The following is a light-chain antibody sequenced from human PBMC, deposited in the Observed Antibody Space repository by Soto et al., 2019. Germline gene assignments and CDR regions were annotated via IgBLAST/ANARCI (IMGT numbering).Light chain of an antibody. Sequence: QSVLTQPPSVSAAPGQKVTISCSGTSSNIGNNYVSWYQQLPGTAPKLLIYDNNKRPSGIPDRFSGSKSGTSATLGITGLQTGDEADYYCGTWDSSLTTVLFGGGTKVPVL. CDR1: SSNIGNNY. CDR2: DNN. CDR3: GTWDSSLTTVL. V-gene: IGLV1-51*01. J-gene: IGLJ2*01.